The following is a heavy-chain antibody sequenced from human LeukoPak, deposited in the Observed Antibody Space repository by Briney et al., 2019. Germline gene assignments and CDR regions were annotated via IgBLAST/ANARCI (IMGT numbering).Heavy chain of an antibody. V-gene: IGHV3-23*01. CDR3: AKGDDYGGNSAVFDY. Sequence: PGGSLRLSCAASGFTFSSYAMSWVRQAPGKGLEWVSAISGSGGSTYYADSVKGRFTISRDNSKNTLYLKMNSLRAEDTAVYYCAKGDDYGGNSAVFDYWGQGTLVTVSS. CDR2: ISGSGGST. D-gene: IGHD4-23*01. CDR1: GFTFSSYA. J-gene: IGHJ4*02.